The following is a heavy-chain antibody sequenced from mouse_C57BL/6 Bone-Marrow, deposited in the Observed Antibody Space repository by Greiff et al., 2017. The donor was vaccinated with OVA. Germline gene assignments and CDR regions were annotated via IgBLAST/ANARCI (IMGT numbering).Heavy chain of an antibody. D-gene: IGHD1-1*02. CDR3: AGIPH. CDR2: IDPSDSYT. J-gene: IGHJ2*01. CDR1: GYTFTSYW. V-gene: IGHV1-50*01. Sequence: VQLQQPGAELVKPGASVKLSCKASGYTFTSYWMQWVKQRPGQGLEWIGEIDPSDSYTNYNQKFKGKATLTVDTSSSTAYMQLSSLTSEDTAIYYCAGIPHWGQGTTLTVSS.